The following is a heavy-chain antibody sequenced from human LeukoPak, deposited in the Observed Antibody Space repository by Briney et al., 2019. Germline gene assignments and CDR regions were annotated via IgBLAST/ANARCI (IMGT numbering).Heavy chain of an antibody. D-gene: IGHD6-25*01. V-gene: IGHV4-39*01. Sequence: SETLSLTCTVSGGSINSRNYYCVWIRQSPGKGLEWIGSRFYSGSTHYNPSLKSRVTISVDTSKNQFSLKLISVTAADTATYYCARSIAAALDALDIWGQGTKVTVSS. CDR1: GGSINSRNYY. CDR3: ARSIAAALDALDI. CDR2: RFYSGST. J-gene: IGHJ3*02.